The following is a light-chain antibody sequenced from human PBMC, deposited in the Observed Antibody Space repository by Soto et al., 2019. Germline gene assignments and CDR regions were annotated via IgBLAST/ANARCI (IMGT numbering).Light chain of an antibody. CDR2: EVS. V-gene: IGLV2-14*01. Sequence: QSALTQPASVSGSPGQSITISCTGTSSDIGVYNYVSWYQHHPGKAPKLMIYEVSNRPSGISNRFSGSKSGNTASLTISGLQAEDEADYYCSSYTSSTTLLVFGTGTKVTVL. CDR3: SSYTSSTTLLV. J-gene: IGLJ1*01. CDR1: SSDIGVYNY.